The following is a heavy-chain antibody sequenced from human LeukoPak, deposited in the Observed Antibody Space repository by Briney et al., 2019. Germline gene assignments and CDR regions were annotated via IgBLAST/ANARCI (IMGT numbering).Heavy chain of an antibody. J-gene: IGHJ5*02. V-gene: IGHV3-21*01. D-gene: IGHD3-22*01. CDR2: ISSSSSYI. Sequence: GGSLRLSCAASGFTFSSYSMNWVRQAPGKGLEWVSSISSSSSYIYCADSVKGRFTISRDNAKNSLYLQMNSLRAEDTAVYYCARAATLDYDSSGYYPAWGQGTLVTVSS. CDR3: ARAATLDYDSSGYYPA. CDR1: GFTFSSYS.